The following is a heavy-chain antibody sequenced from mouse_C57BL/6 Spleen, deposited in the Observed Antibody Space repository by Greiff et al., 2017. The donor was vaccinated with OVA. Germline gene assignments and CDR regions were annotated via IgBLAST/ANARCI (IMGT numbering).Heavy chain of an antibody. J-gene: IGHJ2*01. Sequence: VKLQQPGAELVKPGASVKMSCKASGYTFTSYWITWVKQRPGQGLEWIGDIYPGSGSTNYNEKFKSKATLTVDTSSSTAYMQLSSLTSEDSAVYYGARCYYGSSPVYFDYWGQGTTLTVSS. D-gene: IGHD1-1*01. CDR3: ARCYYGSSPVYFDY. CDR1: GYTFTSYW. V-gene: IGHV1-55*01. CDR2: IYPGSGST.